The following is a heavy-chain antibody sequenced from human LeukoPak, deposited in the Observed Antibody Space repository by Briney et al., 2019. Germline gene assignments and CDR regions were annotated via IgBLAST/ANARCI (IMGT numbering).Heavy chain of an antibody. J-gene: IGHJ3*01. CDR1: GYTFSSYN. V-gene: IGHV3-21*01. CDR2: ISSSRSYI. Sequence: GGSLRLFCAASGYTFSSYNKHCVPQAPGKGREWGSSISSSRSYIYYADSVKGRFTHSRDNAKNSLYLQMNSLRAEDTAVYYCAASREYGYGWGQGTMVTVSS. CDR3: AASREYGYG. D-gene: IGHD3-10*01.